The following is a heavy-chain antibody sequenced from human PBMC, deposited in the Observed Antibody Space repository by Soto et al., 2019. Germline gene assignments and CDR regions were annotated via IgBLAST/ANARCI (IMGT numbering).Heavy chain of an antibody. Sequence: GASVKVSSKASGYSVARYFMHWVRQAPGQGLEWLGVINPSADTTTYAQKFQGRVTMTWDTSTNTVFMEVSSLRSEDTAIYYCARGGSGSVFCYYCGLDVWGQGTTVTVSS. CDR2: INPSADTT. D-gene: IGHD6-25*01. V-gene: IGHV1-46*01. CDR1: GYSVARYF. CDR3: ARGGSGSVFCYYCGLDV. J-gene: IGHJ6*02.